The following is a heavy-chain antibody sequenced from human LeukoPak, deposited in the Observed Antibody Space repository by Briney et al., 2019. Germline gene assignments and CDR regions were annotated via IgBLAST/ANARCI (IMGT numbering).Heavy chain of an antibody. Sequence: SEKVSCKASGGTFSNYAINWVRQAPGQGLEWMGGIIPIFGTVKYAQKFQGRVTITADKSTITAYMELSSLRSEDTAVYYCARESTIVTTGVTGAEFDYWGQGTLVTVSS. D-gene: IGHD4-23*01. V-gene: IGHV1-69*06. CDR1: GGTFSNYA. CDR3: ARESTIVTTGVTGAEFDY. J-gene: IGHJ4*02. CDR2: IIPIFGTV.